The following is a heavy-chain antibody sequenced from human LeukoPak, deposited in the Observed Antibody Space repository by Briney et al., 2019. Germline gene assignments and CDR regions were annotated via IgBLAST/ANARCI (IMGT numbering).Heavy chain of an antibody. V-gene: IGHV3-74*01. CDR2: INSDGSST. Sequence: GGSLRLSCAAFGSTVSSNYMSGVGQAQGKGLVCFSRINSDGSSTSYADSVKGRFTISRDSAKNSVYLQMNGLRAEDTAVYYCARNRRPYGDYDYWGQGTLVTVSS. CDR3: ARNRRPYGDYDY. J-gene: IGHJ4*02. CDR1: GSTVSSNY. D-gene: IGHD4-17*01.